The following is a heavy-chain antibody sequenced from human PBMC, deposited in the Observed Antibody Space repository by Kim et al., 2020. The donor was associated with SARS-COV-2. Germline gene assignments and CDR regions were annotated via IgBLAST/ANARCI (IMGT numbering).Heavy chain of an antibody. CDR3: ACSSFHSSFDY. V-gene: IGHV3-74*01. Sequence: GGSLRLSCAASGFIFSRYWMHWVRQAPGKGLVWVSRINSDGSSTSNADSVTGRFTISSDNDKNTMYLHMNSKRVEDTDVYFCACSSFHSSFDYWGQGTL. CDR2: INSDGSST. D-gene: IGHD2-2*01. J-gene: IGHJ4*02. CDR1: GFIFSRYW.